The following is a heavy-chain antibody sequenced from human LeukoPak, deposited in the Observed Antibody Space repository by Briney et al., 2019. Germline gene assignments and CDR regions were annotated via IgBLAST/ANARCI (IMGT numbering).Heavy chain of an antibody. CDR2: IYYSGST. Sequence: SETLSLTCTVSGGSISSSSYYWGWIRQPPGKGLEWIGSIYYSGSTYYNPSLKSRVTISVDTSKNQFSLKLSSVTAADTAVYYCARSGPAAAGIFAYYYYYYMDVWGKGTTVTVSS. J-gene: IGHJ6*03. CDR1: GGSISSSSYY. V-gene: IGHV4-39*07. CDR3: ARSGPAAAGIFAYYYYYYMDV. D-gene: IGHD6-13*01.